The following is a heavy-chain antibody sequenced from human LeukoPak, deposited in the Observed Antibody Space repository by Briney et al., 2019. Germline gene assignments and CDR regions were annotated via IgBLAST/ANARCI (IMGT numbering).Heavy chain of an antibody. CDR2: ISGSGGST. J-gene: IGHJ4*02. V-gene: IGHV3-23*01. CDR1: GFTFSSYG. CDR3: AKDLGITIFGVVITTPDY. D-gene: IGHD3-3*01. Sequence: GSLRLSCAASGFTFSSYGMSWVRQAPGKGLEWVSAISGSGGSTYYADSVKGRFTISRDNSKSTLYLQMNSLRAEDTAVYYCAKDLGITIFGVVITTPDYWGQGTLVTVSS.